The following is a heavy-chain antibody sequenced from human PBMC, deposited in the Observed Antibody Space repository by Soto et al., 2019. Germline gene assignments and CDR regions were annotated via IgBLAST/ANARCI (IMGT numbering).Heavy chain of an antibody. CDR1: GFTFNNAW. Sequence: EVQLVESGGGLVTPGGSLRLSCVVSGFTFNNAWMNWVGQAPGKGLEWVGRMKSNGATDYAAFVKGRFTFSRDDSRGTLYLQMNSQETEDTAVYYCTADLSPPEGPSYPIDYWGQGTLVTVSS. J-gene: IGHJ4*02. CDR3: TADLSPPEGPSYPIDY. CDR2: MKSNGAT. V-gene: IGHV3-15*01. D-gene: IGHD1-26*01.